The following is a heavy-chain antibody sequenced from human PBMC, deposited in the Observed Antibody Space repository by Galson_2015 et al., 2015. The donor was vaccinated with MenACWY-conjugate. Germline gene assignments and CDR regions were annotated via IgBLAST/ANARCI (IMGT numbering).Heavy chain of an antibody. J-gene: IGHJ5*02. Sequence: SLRLSCAASGFTFSSYAMSWVRQAPGKGLEWVSAISGSGGSTYYADSVKGRFTISKDNSKNTLYLQMNSLRAEDTAVYYCAKDPGVGTTDNWFDPWGQGTLVTVSS. D-gene: IGHD4-11*01. V-gene: IGHV3-23*01. CDR1: GFTFSSYA. CDR3: AKDPGVGTTDNWFDP. CDR2: ISGSGGST.